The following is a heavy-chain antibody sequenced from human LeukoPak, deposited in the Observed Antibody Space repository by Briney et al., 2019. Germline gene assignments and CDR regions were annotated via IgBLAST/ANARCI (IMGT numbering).Heavy chain of an antibody. J-gene: IGHJ4*02. Sequence: ASVKVSCKASGYTFTGYYMHWVRQAPGQGLEWMGWINPNSGGTNYAQKFQGRVTMTRDTSASTAYMELSSLRSEDTAVYYCARTEASSWYYFDYWGQGTLVTVSS. CDR3: ARTEASSWYYFDY. D-gene: IGHD6-13*01. CDR2: INPNSGGT. V-gene: IGHV1-2*02. CDR1: GYTFTGYY.